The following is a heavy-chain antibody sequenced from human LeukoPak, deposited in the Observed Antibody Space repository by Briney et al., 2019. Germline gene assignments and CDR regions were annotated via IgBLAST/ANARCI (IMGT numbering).Heavy chain of an antibody. CDR3: STQRRGYSYGYEDY. D-gene: IGHD5-18*01. CDR2: FDPEDGET. CDR1: GYTLTELS. J-gene: IGHJ4*02. Sequence: WASVKVSCKVSGYTLTELSMHWVRQAPGKGLEWMGGFDPEDGETIYAQKFQGRVTMTEDTSTDTAYMELSSLRSEDTAVYYCSTQRRGYSYGYEDYWGQGTLVTVSS. V-gene: IGHV1-24*01.